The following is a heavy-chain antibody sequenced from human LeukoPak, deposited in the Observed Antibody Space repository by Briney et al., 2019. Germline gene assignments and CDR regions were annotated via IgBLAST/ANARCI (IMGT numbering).Heavy chain of an antibody. V-gene: IGHV3-23*01. CDR3: AKDSSNPRGASVRYFDY. CDR2: ISGSGGST. J-gene: IGHJ4*02. D-gene: IGHD3-10*01. CDR1: GFTFSSYA. Sequence: PGGSLRLSCAASGFTFSSYAMSWVRQAPGKGLEWVSAISGSGGSTYYADSVKGRFTISRDNSKNTLYLQMNSLRAEDTAVYYCAKDSSNPRGASVRYFDYWGQGTLVTVSS.